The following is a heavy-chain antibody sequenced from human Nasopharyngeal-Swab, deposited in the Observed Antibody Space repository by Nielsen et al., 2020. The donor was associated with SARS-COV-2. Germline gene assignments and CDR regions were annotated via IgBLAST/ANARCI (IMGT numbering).Heavy chain of an antibody. CDR2: ISAYNGNT. D-gene: IGHD3-22*01. J-gene: IGHJ4*02. CDR1: GYTLTSYG. CDR3: ARLPYYYDSSGYLYYFDY. Sequence: ASVKVSRKASGYTLTSYGISWVRQAPGQGLEWMGWISAYNGNTNYAQKLQGRVTMTTDTSTSTAYMELRSLRSDDTAVYYCARLPYYYDSSGYLYYFDYWGQGTLVTVSS. V-gene: IGHV1-18*01.